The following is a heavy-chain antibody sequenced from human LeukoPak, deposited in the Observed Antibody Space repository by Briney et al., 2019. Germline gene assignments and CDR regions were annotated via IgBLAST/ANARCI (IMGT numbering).Heavy chain of an antibody. V-gene: IGHV1-8*01. CDR2: MNPNSGNT. Sequence: ASVKVSCKASGYTFTSYDINWVRQATGQGLEWMGWMNPNSGNTGYAQKFQGRVTMTRNTSISTAYMELSSLRSEDTAVYYCARAGGYSSGWYGGWDQYNNWFDPWGQGTLVTVSS. J-gene: IGHJ5*02. D-gene: IGHD6-19*01. CDR3: ARAGGYSSGWYGGWDQYNNWFDP. CDR1: GYTFTSYD.